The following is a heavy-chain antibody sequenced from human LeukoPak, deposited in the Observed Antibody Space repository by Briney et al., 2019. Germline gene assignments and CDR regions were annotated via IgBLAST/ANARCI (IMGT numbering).Heavy chain of an antibody. CDR3: AKANYSSSWYSH. J-gene: IGHJ4*02. Sequence: GGSLRLSCAASGFTFSSYSMNWVRQAPGKGLEWVSYISRSSTTIYYADSVKGRFTISRDNAKNSLYLQMNSLRAEDTAAYYCAKANYSSSWYSHWGQGTLVTVSS. D-gene: IGHD6-13*01. V-gene: IGHV3-48*01. CDR2: ISRSSTTI. CDR1: GFTFSSYS.